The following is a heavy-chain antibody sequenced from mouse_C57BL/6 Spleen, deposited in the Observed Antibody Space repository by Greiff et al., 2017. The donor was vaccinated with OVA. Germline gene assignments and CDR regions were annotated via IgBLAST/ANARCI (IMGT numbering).Heavy chain of an antibody. CDR3: TRPRIYYYYGIGAMDY. J-gene: IGHJ4*01. CDR1: GYTFTDYE. D-gene: IGHD2-4*01. Sequence: QVQLQQSGAELVRPGASVTLSCKASGYTFTDYEMHWVKQTPVHGLEWIGAIDPETGGTAYNQKFKGKAILTVDKSSSTAYMELRSLTSEDSAVYYCTRPRIYYYYGIGAMDYWGQGTSVTVSS. CDR2: IDPETGGT. V-gene: IGHV1-15*01.